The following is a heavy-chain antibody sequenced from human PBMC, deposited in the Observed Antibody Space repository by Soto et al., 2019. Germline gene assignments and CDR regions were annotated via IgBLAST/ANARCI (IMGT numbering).Heavy chain of an antibody. Sequence: SVTLSLTCTVSGGSISSGDYSWSWIRQPPGKGLEWIGYIYYSGSTYYNPSLKSRVTISVDTSKNQFSLKLSSVTAADTAVYYCARVAAGAGAVPGNFDYWDQGTLVTVSS. D-gene: IGHD6-19*01. CDR1: GGSISSGDYS. J-gene: IGHJ4*02. CDR2: IYYSGST. CDR3: ARVAAGAGAVPGNFDY. V-gene: IGHV4-30-4*01.